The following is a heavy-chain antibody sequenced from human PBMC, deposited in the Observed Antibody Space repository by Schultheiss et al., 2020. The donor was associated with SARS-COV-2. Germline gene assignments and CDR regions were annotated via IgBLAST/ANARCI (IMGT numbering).Heavy chain of an antibody. D-gene: IGHD6-13*01. CDR3: ARDGWQLAPRSAFDI. J-gene: IGHJ3*02. Sequence: GGSLRLSCAASGFTFSSYAMHWVRQAPGKGLEWVSSISSSSSYIYYADSVKGRFTISRDNAKNSLYLQMNSLRAEDTAVYYCARDGWQLAPRSAFDIWGQGTMVTVSS. V-gene: IGHV3-21*01. CDR2: ISSSSSYI. CDR1: GFTFSSYA.